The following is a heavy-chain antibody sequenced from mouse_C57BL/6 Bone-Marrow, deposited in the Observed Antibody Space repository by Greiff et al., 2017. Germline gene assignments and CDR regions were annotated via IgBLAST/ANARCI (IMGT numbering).Heavy chain of an antibody. D-gene: IGHD2-1*01. CDR1: GYTFTDYY. CDR2: FFPGSGST. J-gene: IGHJ3*01. CDR3: ASGDYGNYAFAY. V-gene: IGHV1-75*01. Sequence: VKLVESGPELVKPGASVKISCKASGYTFTDYYINWVKQRPGQGLEWIGWFFPGSGSTYYNEKFKGKATLTVDKSSSTAYMVLSSLTSEDSAVYCCASGDYGNYAFAYWGQGTLVTVSA.